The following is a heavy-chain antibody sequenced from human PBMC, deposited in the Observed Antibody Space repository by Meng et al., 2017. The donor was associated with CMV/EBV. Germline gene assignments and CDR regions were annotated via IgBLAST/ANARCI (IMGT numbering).Heavy chain of an antibody. J-gene: IGHJ6*02. CDR1: GFTFSSYG. CDR3: ANNQYHGMDV. V-gene: IGHV3-30*02. Sequence: GGSLRLSCAASGFTFSSYGMNWVRQAPGKGLEWVAFLRYDGSNKYYADSVKGRFTISRDNSKNTLYLQMNSLRAEDTAVHYCANNQYHGMDVWGQGTTVTVSS. CDR2: LRYDGSNK. D-gene: IGHD1-14*01.